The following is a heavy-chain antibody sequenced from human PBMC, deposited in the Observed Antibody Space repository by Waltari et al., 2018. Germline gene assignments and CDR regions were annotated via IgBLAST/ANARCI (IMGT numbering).Heavy chain of an antibody. V-gene: IGHV3-21*01. Sequence: EVQLVGSGGGLVKPGGSLRLSCAASGFTFSSYTMNWVRQSPGKGLELLSSISSRISYLYYADSVKGRFTISRDNAKNSLYLQMNSLRAEDTAVYYCAREWGVMVGTAGFYFDYWGQGTLVTVSS. CDR1: GFTFSSYT. J-gene: IGHJ4*02. CDR2: ISSRISYL. D-gene: IGHD2-15*01. CDR3: AREWGVMVGTAGFYFDY.